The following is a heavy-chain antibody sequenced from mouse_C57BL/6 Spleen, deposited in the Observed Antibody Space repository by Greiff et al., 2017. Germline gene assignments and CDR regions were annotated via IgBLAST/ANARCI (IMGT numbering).Heavy chain of an antibody. CDR1: GFTFSDYY. Sequence: EVQGVESGGGLVQPGGSLKLSCAASGFTFSDYYMYWVRQTPEKRLEWVAYISNGGGSTSYPDTVKGRFPISRDNAKNTLYLQMSRLKSEATAMYYCARHGGDYVGDFYAFHARGPAPSVPVSS. CDR2: ISNGGGST. V-gene: IGHV5-12*01. CDR3: ARHGGDYVGDFYAFHA. D-gene: IGHD1-1*02. J-gene: IGHJ4*01.